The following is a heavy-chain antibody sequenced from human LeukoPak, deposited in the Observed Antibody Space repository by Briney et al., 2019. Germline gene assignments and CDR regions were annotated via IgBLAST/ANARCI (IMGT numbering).Heavy chain of an antibody. J-gene: IGHJ4*02. CDR1: GVSISSHY. Sequence: KPSETLSLTCTVSGVSISSHYWSWIRQPPGKGLEWIAYMLDSESTKDNPSLKSRITLSADTSKNQFSLRLSPVTAADTAVYYCATIKRGSIYGYFDFWGQGILVTVSS. D-gene: IGHD5-18*01. CDR2: MLDSEST. CDR3: ATIKRGSIYGYFDF. V-gene: IGHV4-59*11.